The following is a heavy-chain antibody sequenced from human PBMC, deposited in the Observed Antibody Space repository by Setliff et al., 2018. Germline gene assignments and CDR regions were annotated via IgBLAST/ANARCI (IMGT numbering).Heavy chain of an antibody. CDR2: IIPVFGTA. Sequence: GASVKVSCKASGGTFSSYAISWVRQAPGQGFEWMGGIIPVFGTADYAQKFQGRVTITADESTTTFYMEVSSLRSDDTAVYYCARGYTHYDFWSGYSDTLDYWGQGTLVTVSS. D-gene: IGHD3-3*01. J-gene: IGHJ4*02. V-gene: IGHV1-69*13. CDR1: GGTFSSYA. CDR3: ARGYTHYDFWSGYSDTLDY.